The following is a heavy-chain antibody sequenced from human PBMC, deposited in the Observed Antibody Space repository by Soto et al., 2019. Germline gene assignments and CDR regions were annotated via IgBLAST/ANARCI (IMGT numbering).Heavy chain of an antibody. D-gene: IGHD3-3*01. Sequence: GGSWKVSCKASGYTFTSYAIHWVRQAPGQRLEWMGWINAGNGNTKYSQKFQGRVTITRDTSASTAYMELSSLRSEDTAVYYCARDLGVWPDYWGQGTLVTVSS. J-gene: IGHJ4*02. CDR2: INAGNGNT. CDR3: ARDLGVWPDY. CDR1: GYTFTSYA. V-gene: IGHV1-3*01.